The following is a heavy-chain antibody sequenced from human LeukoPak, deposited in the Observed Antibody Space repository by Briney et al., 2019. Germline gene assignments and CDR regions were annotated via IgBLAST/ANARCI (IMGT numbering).Heavy chain of an antibody. CDR1: GGSISSSSYY. CDR2: IYYSGST. CDR3: ARDLPRQQLVNRDYYYGMDV. V-gene: IGHV4-39*02. D-gene: IGHD6-13*01. J-gene: IGHJ6*02. Sequence: SETLSLTCTVSGGSISSSSYYWGWIRQPPGKGLEGIGSIYYSGSTYYNPSPKSRVTISVDTSKNQFSLKLSSVTAADTAVYYCARDLPRQQLVNRDYYYGMDVWGQGTTVTVSS.